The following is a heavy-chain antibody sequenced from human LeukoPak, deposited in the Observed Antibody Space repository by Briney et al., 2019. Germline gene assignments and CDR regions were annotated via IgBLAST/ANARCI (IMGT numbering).Heavy chain of an antibody. D-gene: IGHD6-13*01. Sequence: GASVKVSCKASGYTFTGYYMHWVRQAPGQGLEWMGWTNPNSGGANYAQKFQGRVTMTRDTSISTAYMELSRLRSDDTAVYYCARGKYSSSWYRSYFDYWGQGTLVTVSS. CDR2: TNPNSGGA. CDR1: GYTFTGYY. J-gene: IGHJ4*02. V-gene: IGHV1-2*02. CDR3: ARGKYSSSWYRSYFDY.